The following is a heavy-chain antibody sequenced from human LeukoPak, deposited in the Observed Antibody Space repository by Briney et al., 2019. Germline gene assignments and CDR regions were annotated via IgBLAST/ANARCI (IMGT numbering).Heavy chain of an antibody. Sequence: PSQTLSLTCTVSGGSISSGDYYWSWIRQPPGKGLEWIGYIYYSGSTYYNPSLKSRVTISVDTSKNQFSLKLSSVTAAATAVYYCARDRGAGYSSTVWAFDIWGQGTMVTVSS. V-gene: IGHV4-30-4*01. CDR3: ARDRGAGYSSTVWAFDI. D-gene: IGHD6-13*01. CDR2: IYYSGST. J-gene: IGHJ3*02. CDR1: GGSISSGDYY.